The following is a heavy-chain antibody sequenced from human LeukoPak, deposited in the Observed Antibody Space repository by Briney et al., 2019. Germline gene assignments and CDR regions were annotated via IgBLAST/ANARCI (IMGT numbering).Heavy chain of an antibody. Sequence: PGGSLRLSCAASGFTFSSYGMHWVRQAPGKGLEWVAFIRYDGSNKYYADSVKGRFTFSRDNSKNTLYLQMNSLRAEDTAVYYCAKPRSLNIVGGAVDYWGQGTPVTVSS. CDR1: GFTFSSYG. CDR3: AKPRSLNIVGGAVDY. CDR2: IRYDGSNK. V-gene: IGHV3-30*02. J-gene: IGHJ4*02. D-gene: IGHD1-26*01.